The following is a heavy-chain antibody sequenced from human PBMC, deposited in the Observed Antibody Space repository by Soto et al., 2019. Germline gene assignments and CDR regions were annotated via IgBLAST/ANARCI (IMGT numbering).Heavy chain of an antibody. V-gene: IGHV1-69*01. Sequence: QVQLVQSGAEVKKPGSSVKVSCKASGGTFSSYAISWVRQAPGQGLEWMGGIIPIFGTANYAQKFQGRVTITADESTSTAYRELSSLRAEETAVYYCARVLDYYDSSSYHDTYYYYGMDVWGQGTTVTVSS. CDR2: IIPIFGTA. D-gene: IGHD3-22*01. CDR1: GGTFSSYA. CDR3: ARVLDYYDSSSYHDTYYYYGMDV. J-gene: IGHJ6*02.